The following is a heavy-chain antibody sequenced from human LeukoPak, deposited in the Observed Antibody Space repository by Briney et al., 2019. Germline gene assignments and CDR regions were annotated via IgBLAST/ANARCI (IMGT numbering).Heavy chain of an antibody. V-gene: IGHV3-66*01. Sequence: GGSLRLSCAASGFTVSNNYMSWVRQAPGKGLEWVSTIDSDGGTYYADSVKARFTISRDNSQNTVYLQMNSLRAEDAAAYYCARDLSPGVTFRGRFDPWGQGTLVTVSS. CDR3: ARDLSPGVTFRGRFDP. CDR1: GFTVSNNY. CDR2: IDSDGGT. D-gene: IGHD3-16*01. J-gene: IGHJ5*02.